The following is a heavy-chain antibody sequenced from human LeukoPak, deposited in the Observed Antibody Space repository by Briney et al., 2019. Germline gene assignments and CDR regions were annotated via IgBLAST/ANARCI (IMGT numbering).Heavy chain of an antibody. CDR2: MNPNSGNT. D-gene: IGHD3-22*01. CDR1: GGTFTSYD. CDR3: ARSGGSGYFDGY. J-gene: IGHJ4*02. Sequence: ASVKVSCKASGGTFTSYDINWVRQATGQGLEWMGWMNPNSGNTGYAQKFQGRVTMTRNTSISTAYMELSSLRSEDTAVYYCARSGGSGYFDGYWGQGTLVTVSS. V-gene: IGHV1-8*01.